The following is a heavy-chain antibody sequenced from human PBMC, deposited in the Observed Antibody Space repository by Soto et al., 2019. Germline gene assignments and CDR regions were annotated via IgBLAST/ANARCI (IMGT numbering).Heavy chain of an antibody. Sequence: ASVKVSCKASGYTFTSYDINWVRQATGRGLEWMGWMSPKSGNTGYAQKFQGRVTMTRNTSISTAYMDLSMLRSEDTAVYYCARGQTTYCGGDCYSGWFDPWGQGTLVNVSS. V-gene: IGHV1-8*01. CDR3: ARGQTTYCGGDCYSGWFDP. CDR2: MSPKSGNT. CDR1: GYTFTSYD. J-gene: IGHJ5*02. D-gene: IGHD2-21*02.